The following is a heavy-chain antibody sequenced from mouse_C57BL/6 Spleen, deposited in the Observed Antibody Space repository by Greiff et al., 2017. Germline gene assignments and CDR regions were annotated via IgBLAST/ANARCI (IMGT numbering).Heavy chain of an antibody. D-gene: IGHD1-1*01. CDR1: GYTFTSYW. Sequence: VQLQQSGAELVKPGASVKLSCKASGYTFTSYWMYWVKQRPGRGLEWIGRIDPNSGGTKYNEKFKSKATLTVDKPSSTAYMQLSSLTYEDSAVYWCARNIGSSYAMDYWGQGTSVTVSS. CDR2: IDPNSGGT. CDR3: ARNIGSSYAMDY. V-gene: IGHV1-72*01. J-gene: IGHJ4*01.